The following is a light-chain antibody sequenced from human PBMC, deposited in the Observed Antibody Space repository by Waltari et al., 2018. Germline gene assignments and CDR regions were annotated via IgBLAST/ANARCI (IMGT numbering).Light chain of an antibody. V-gene: IGLV2-14*03. J-gene: IGLJ2*01. CDR3: SSHTTSNTLI. Sequence: QSALTQPASVSGSPGQSITISCTGSSSDIGRYNFVSWYQQHPGKAPKLILYDVFNRPSWVSNRFSVSKSGNTASLTISGLQPEDETDYYCSSHTTSNTLIFGGGTRVTVL. CDR2: DVF. CDR1: SSDIGRYNF.